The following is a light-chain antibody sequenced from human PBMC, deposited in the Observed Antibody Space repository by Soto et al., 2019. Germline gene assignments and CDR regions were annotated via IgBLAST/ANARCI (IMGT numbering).Light chain of an antibody. J-gene: IGLJ2*01. CDR3: QSYDSSLSGSV. V-gene: IGLV1-40*01. Sequence: QAVVTQPPSVSGAPGQRVTISCTGTSSNIGAGYNVHWYQQLPETAPKLLIYRNRKRPSGVPDRFSGSKSGTSASLAITGLQAEDEADYFCQSYDSSLSGSVFGGGTKLTVL. CDR2: RNR. CDR1: SSNIGAGYN.